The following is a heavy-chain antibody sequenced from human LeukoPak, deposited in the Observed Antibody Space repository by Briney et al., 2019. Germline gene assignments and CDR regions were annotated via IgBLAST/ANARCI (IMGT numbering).Heavy chain of an antibody. D-gene: IGHD2-8*01. CDR3: VRDIQWRFDP. V-gene: IGHV1-18*01. Sequence: GASAKDSCKASGYIFTSYGISWVRQAPGQGLEWMGWISTNKGNTNYAQRLQGRVTMTTDTSTSTAYMELRSLRSDDTAIYYCVRDIQWRFDPWGQGTLVTVSS. J-gene: IGHJ5*02. CDR2: ISTNKGNT. CDR1: GYIFTSYG.